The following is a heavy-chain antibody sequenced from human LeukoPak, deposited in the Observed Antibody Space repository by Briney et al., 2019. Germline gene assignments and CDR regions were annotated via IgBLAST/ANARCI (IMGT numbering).Heavy chain of an antibody. Sequence: GGSLRLSRAASGFTFSSYGITWVRQAPGKGLEWVSTISATGGSTYYADSVKGRFTISRDNSKDTLYLQMNSLRAEDTAVYYCAKGGYSSGWRNYLDYWGQGTLVTVSS. J-gene: IGHJ4*02. CDR3: AKGGYSSGWRNYLDY. D-gene: IGHD6-19*01. CDR2: ISATGGST. CDR1: GFTFSSYG. V-gene: IGHV3-23*01.